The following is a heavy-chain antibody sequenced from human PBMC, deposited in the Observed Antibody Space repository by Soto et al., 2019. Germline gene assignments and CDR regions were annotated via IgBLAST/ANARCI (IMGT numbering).Heavy chain of an antibody. CDR3: ARRACSSTSCDGLMTTVTTEAFDI. J-gene: IGHJ3*02. CDR2: IYPDDSDT. D-gene: IGHD2-2*01. V-gene: IGHV5-51*01. CDR1: RYSFTNYW. Sequence: ESLKISCKASRYSFTNYWIAWVRQMPGKGLEWMGIIYPDDSDTRYSPSFQGQVTISADKSISTASLQWNSLKVSDTAMYYFARRACSSTSCDGLMTTVTTEAFDIWGQGTMVTVSS.